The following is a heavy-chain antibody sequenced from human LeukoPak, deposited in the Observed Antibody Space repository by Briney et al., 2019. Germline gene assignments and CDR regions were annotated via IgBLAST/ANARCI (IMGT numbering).Heavy chain of an antibody. Sequence: GGSLRLSCAASGFTFGGYWMNWVRQSPGKGLEWVARMKEDGSQKNYADSVKGRFNISRDNAGNSLYLQMNNLRPEDTALYYCESSRGYWGQGTLVTVSS. D-gene: IGHD5-24*01. V-gene: IGHV3-7*01. CDR3: ESSRGY. CDR1: GFTFGGYW. J-gene: IGHJ4*02. CDR2: MKEDGSQK.